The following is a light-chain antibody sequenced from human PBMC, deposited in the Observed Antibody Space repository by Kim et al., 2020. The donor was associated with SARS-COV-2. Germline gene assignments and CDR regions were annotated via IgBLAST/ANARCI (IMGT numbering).Light chain of an antibody. CDR2: HDS. Sequence: SYELTQPPSVSVSPGQTANITCSGHRLGDKYAYWYQQKPGQSPVLVIYHDSNRPSGIPERFSGSNSGNTATLTISETQAVDEADYFCQAWVTTTVLFGGGTKLTVL. V-gene: IGLV3-1*01. J-gene: IGLJ2*01. CDR3: QAWVTTTVL. CDR1: RLGDKY.